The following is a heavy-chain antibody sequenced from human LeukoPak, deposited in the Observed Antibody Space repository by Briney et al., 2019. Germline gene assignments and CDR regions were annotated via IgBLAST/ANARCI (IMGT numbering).Heavy chain of an antibody. V-gene: IGHV3-23*02. D-gene: IGHD2-2*01. CDR1: GFTFSSYV. CDR3: AKDRAVVIPTAIGY. J-gene: IGHJ4*02. Sequence: PGGSLRPSCAASGFTFSSYVMSWVRQAPGKGLEWVSGMSGSGGSTYYGDSVKGRFTISRDNSKNTLYLQMNSLRAEDTAVYYCAKDRAVVIPTAIGYWGQGTLVTVSS. CDR2: MSGSGGST.